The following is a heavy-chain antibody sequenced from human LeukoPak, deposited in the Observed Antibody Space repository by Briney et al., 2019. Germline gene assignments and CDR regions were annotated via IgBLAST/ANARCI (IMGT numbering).Heavy chain of an antibody. D-gene: IGHD3-10*01. V-gene: IGHV4-59*01. CDR2: IYYSGST. Sequence: SETLSLTCTVSGGSISSYYWSWIRQPPGKGLEWIGYIYYSGSTNYNPSLKSRVTISVDTSKNQFSLKLSSVTAADTAVYYCAREGGFGELPNCDYWGPGTLVTAS. CDR1: GGSISSYY. J-gene: IGHJ4*02. CDR3: AREGGFGELPNCDY.